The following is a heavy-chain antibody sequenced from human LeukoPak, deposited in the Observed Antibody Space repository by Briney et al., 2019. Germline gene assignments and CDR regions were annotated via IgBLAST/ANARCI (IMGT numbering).Heavy chain of an antibody. Sequence: SVWVSCKASGGTFCSYAICWVRQALGQGFEWMGGIIPIFGTANYTQKLQGKVTITADESTGTDYMELSSLRSEDTAVYYYARDGLNWGQGTLVTVSS. CDR1: GGTFCSYA. CDR3: ARDGLN. J-gene: IGHJ4*02. V-gene: IGHV1-69*13. D-gene: IGHD3-16*01. CDR2: IIPIFGTA.